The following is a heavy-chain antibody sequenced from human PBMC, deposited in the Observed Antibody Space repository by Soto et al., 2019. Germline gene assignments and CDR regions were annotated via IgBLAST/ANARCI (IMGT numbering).Heavy chain of an antibody. Sequence: EVQMLESGGGLVQPGGSLRLSCAASGFTFSSYDMSWVRQAPGKGLEWVSAISGSDGSTFYADSVKGRFTISRDDSKNTLYLQMNSLRAEDTAVYYCAKGPVMYSDFDCWGQGTLVTVST. CDR3: AKGPVMYSDFDC. D-gene: IGHD2-8*01. CDR1: GFTFSSYD. J-gene: IGHJ4*02. CDR2: ISGSDGST. V-gene: IGHV3-23*01.